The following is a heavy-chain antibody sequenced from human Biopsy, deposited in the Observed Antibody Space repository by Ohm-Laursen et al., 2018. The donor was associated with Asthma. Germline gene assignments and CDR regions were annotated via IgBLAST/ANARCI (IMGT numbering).Heavy chain of an antibody. CDR2: ISFDGSNK. CDR3: ARGKTWGRSYYFDY. J-gene: IGHJ4*02. D-gene: IGHD6-6*01. V-gene: IGHV3-30*03. CDR1: GFSFSNYG. Sequence: SLRLSCAAPGFSFSNYGMHWVRQAPGKGLDWVAVISFDGSNKNYTDSVKGRFTISRDNSKDTLYLQVNSLRGDDTAVYYCARGKTWGRSYYFDYWGQGTLVTVSS.